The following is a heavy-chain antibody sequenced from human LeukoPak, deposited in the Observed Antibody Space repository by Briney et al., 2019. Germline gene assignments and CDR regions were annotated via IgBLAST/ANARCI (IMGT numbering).Heavy chain of an antibody. D-gene: IGHD3-10*01. V-gene: IGHV3-74*01. CDR1: GFTFSSFW. J-gene: IGHJ4*02. CDR2: INSDGSST. Sequence: PGGSLRLSCAASGFTFSSFWVHWVRQAPGKGLVWISRINSDGSSTSYADSVKGRFTISRDNAKNTLYLQMNSLRAEDTAVYYCAREFIYGNYFDYWGQGTLVTVSS. CDR3: AREFIYGNYFDY.